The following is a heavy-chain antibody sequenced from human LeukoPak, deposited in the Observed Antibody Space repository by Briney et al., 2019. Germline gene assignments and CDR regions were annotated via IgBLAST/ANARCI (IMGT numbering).Heavy chain of an antibody. CDR2: IKRKTDGGTT. Sequence: GGSLRLSCAASGFSFNDAWMSWVRQAPGKGLEWVGRIKRKTDGGTTDYAAPVKGRFTISRDDSKTSLYLEMNNLKTEDTAVYYCTTDTRRVVVPKWGQGTLVTVSS. V-gene: IGHV3-15*01. CDR3: TTDTRRVVVPK. D-gene: IGHD2-15*01. J-gene: IGHJ4*02. CDR1: GFSFNDAW.